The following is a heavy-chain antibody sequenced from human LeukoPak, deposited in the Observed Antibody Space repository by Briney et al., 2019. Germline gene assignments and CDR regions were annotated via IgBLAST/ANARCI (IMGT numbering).Heavy chain of an antibody. D-gene: IGHD3-10*01. CDR2: IIPIFGTA. J-gene: IGHJ4*02. CDR1: GGTFSSYA. CDR3: ARDQFYYGSGSPPVFDY. V-gene: IGHV1-69*05. Sequence: ASVKVSCKASGGTFSSYAISWVRQAPGQGLEWMGGIIPIFGTANYAQKFQGRVTVTTDESTSTAYMELSSLRSEDTAVYYCARDQFYYGSGSPPVFDYWGQGTLVTVSS.